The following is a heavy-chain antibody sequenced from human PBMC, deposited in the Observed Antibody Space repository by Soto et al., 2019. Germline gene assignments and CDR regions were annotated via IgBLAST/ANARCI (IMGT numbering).Heavy chain of an antibody. CDR2: ISYDGSYQ. V-gene: IGHV3-30*18. J-gene: IGHJ4*02. Sequence: SGGGVVQPGTSLRLSCEASGFAFNKFGMHWVRQAPGKGREWVAFISYDGSYQYYADSVQGRLTITRDNSMNTLNMQLNSLRREDTAVYYCAKGGEVGGVLGDHWGQGTLVTVSS. CDR3: AKGGEVGGVLGDH. D-gene: IGHD1-26*01. CDR1: GFAFNKFG.